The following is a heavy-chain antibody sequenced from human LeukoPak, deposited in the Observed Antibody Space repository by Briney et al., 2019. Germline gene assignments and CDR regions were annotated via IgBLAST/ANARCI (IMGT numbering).Heavy chain of an antibody. CDR1: GFTFSSYA. V-gene: IGHV3-23*01. CDR2: ISGSGGST. J-gene: IGHJ3*02. CDR3: AKNLEGDDYDFWSGYYSGGAFDT. Sequence: GGSLRLSCAASGFTFSSYAMCWVRQAPGKGLEWVSAISGSGGSTYYADSVKGRFTISRDNSKNTLYLQMNSLRAEDTAVYYCAKNLEGDDYDFWSGYYSGGAFDTWGQGTMVTVSS. D-gene: IGHD3-3*01.